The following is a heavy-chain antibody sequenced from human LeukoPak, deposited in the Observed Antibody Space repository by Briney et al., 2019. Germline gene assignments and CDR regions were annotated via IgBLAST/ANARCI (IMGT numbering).Heavy chain of an antibody. J-gene: IGHJ5*02. D-gene: IGHD3-3*01. CDR1: GGSFSGYY. CDR3: ARAHYDFCGFDP. CDR2: INHSGST. V-gene: IGHV4-34*01. Sequence: PSETLSLTCAVYGGSFSGYYWSWIRQPPGKGLEWIGEINHSGSTNYNPSLKSRVTISVDTSKNQFSLKLSSVTAADTAVYYCARAHYDFCGFDPWGQGTLVTVSS.